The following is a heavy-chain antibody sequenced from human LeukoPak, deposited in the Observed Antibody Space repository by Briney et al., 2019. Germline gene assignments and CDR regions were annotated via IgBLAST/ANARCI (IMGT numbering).Heavy chain of an antibody. CDR2: IWYDGSNE. J-gene: IGHJ5*02. D-gene: IGHD6-13*01. CDR3: ARSGIAAASHWFDP. V-gene: IGHV3-33*01. Sequence: GGSLRLSCAASGFTFSSYGMHWVRQAPGKGLEWVAVIWYDGSNEYYADSVKGRFTISRDNSKNTLYLQMNSLRAEDTAVYYCARSGIAAASHWFDPWGQGTLVTVSS. CDR1: GFTFSSYG.